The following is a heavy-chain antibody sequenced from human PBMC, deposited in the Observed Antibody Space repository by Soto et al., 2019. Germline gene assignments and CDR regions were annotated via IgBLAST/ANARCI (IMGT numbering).Heavy chain of an antibody. D-gene: IGHD5-12*01. CDR3: VREESDNDGNWFDA. Sequence: QVQLVESGGGVAHPGRSLKLSCAASGFTFSRYGMHWVRQAPGKGLEWVAVIFYDGSRKEYAASLKGRFTISRDNSKNTLYLQMTSLRAEDTAMYYWVREESDNDGNWFDAWGQGTLVTVSS. V-gene: IGHV3-33*01. J-gene: IGHJ5*02. CDR1: GFTFSRYG. CDR2: IFYDGSRK.